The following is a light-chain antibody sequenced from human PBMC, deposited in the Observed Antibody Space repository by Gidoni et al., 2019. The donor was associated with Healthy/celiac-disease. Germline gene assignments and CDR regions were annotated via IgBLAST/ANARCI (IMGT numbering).Light chain of an antibody. J-gene: IGLJ2*01. V-gene: IGLV3-1*01. CDR3: QACDSSTASHVV. CDR2: QYS. CDR1: TLGDKY. Sequence: SYELTQPPSVSVSPGQTASITCSGDTLGDKYACWCHQKPGQSPVLVIYQYSTRPSGNTERFSCSNSGNTATLTISGTQAMDEADYYFQACDSSTASHVVFGGGTKLTVL.